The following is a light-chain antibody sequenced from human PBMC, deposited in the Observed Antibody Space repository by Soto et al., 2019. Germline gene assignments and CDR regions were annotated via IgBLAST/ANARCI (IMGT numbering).Light chain of an antibody. Sequence: EIVLTQSPATLSLSPGERATLSCRASQSVSSYLAWYQQKPGQAPRLLIYDAFNRATGIPARFSGSGSGTDFTLTISSLVPEDVADYYCQQRSNWPLTFGGGTKVEIK. V-gene: IGKV3-11*01. CDR3: QQRSNWPLT. J-gene: IGKJ4*01. CDR2: DAF. CDR1: QSVSSY.